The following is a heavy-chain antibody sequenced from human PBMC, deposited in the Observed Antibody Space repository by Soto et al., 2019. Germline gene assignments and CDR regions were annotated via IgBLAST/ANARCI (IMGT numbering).Heavy chain of an antibody. V-gene: IGHV2-5*02. CDR1: GFSLSTSGVG. Sequence: ESGPTLVNPTQTLTLTCTFSGFSLSTSGVGVGWIRQPPGKALEWLALIYWDDDKRYSPSLKSRLTITKDTPKNQVVLTMTNMDPVDTATYYCAHRPVGIALAGTYGDVWGQGTTVTVSS. CDR2: IYWDDDK. J-gene: IGHJ6*02. D-gene: IGHD6-19*01. CDR3: AHRPVGIALAGTYGDV.